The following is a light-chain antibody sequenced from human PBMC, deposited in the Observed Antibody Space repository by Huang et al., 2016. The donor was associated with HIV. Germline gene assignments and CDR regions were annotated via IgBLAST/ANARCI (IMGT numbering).Light chain of an antibody. CDR1: QTISSW. CDR3: QQYGTSSIT. Sequence: IQMTQSPSTLSGSVGDRVTITCRASQTISSWLAWYQQKPGKAPKLLIYKASSLQSGVPSRVSGSGSGTDFILTISNLQPDDFATYYCQQYGTSSITFGQGTRLDIK. CDR2: KAS. V-gene: IGKV1-5*03. J-gene: IGKJ5*01.